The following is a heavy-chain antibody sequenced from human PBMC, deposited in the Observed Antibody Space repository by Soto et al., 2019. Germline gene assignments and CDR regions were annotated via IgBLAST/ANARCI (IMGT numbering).Heavy chain of an antibody. CDR3: AKEYPESHGSNLYGLYDX. J-gene: IGHJ4*02. CDR2: ITCPGFNT. V-gene: IGHV3-23*01. D-gene: IGHD6-13*01. Sequence: GGSLRLSFAASGFTFSSYAMSWVRQAPGKGLEWVSSITCPGFNTFYADSVKVRFTISIDNSDNTVHLQMNSLRADDTAIYYCAKEYPESHGSNLYGLYDXWGQGIQFTVSX. CDR1: GFTFSSYA.